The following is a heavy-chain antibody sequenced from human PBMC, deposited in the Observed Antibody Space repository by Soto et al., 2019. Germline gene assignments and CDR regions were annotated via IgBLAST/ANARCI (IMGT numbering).Heavy chain of an antibody. J-gene: IGHJ5*02. Sequence: QVQLVQSGAEVKKPGASVKVSCKAAGYIFTDYHIHWVRQAPGQGLEFMGWIHTDNGGAGSAQQFQGRVTVTRDTSITPVFLELSNLRSDDTAVYFCAKERGSNSLHPSYTWFDTWGQGTLITVSS. CDR1: GYIFTDYH. CDR3: AKERGSNSLHPSYTWFDT. CDR2: IHTDNGGA. V-gene: IGHV1-2*02. D-gene: IGHD6-13*01.